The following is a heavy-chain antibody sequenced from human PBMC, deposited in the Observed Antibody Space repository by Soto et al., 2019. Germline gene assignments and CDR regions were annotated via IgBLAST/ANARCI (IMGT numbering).Heavy chain of an antibody. CDR1: GFTFRSYC. J-gene: IGHJ6*02. Sequence: QMQLVESGGGVVQPGRSLRLSCAASGFTFRSYCIHWVRQAPGKGLGWVALIWFDGSKKYYVDSVKGRFAVSRDNSKNTLYLQMNSLRVEDTAVYYCARDRLVPYGYGMDVWGQGTTVTVSS. CDR2: IWFDGSKK. CDR3: ARDRLVPYGYGMDV. D-gene: IGHD2-2*01. V-gene: IGHV3-33*01.